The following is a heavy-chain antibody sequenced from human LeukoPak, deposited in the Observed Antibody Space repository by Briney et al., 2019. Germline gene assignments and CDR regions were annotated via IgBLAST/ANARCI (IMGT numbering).Heavy chain of an antibody. CDR2: IYYSGST. CDR3: ARLGAAAFSYYFDY. J-gene: IGHJ4*02. Sequence: SETLSLTCTVSGGSISSYYWSWIRQPPGKGLKWIGYIYYSGSTNYNPSLKSRVTISVDTSKNQFSLKLSSVTAADTAVYYCARLGAAAFSYYFDYWGQGTLVTVSS. V-gene: IGHV4-59*08. CDR1: GGSISSYY. D-gene: IGHD2-2*01.